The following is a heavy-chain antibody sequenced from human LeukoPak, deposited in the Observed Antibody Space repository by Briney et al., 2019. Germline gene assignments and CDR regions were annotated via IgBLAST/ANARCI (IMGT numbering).Heavy chain of an antibody. CDR3: ARRGRNSSGWQDYL. D-gene: IGHD6-25*01. V-gene: IGHV4-61*01. J-gene: IGHJ4*02. CDR2: IYHTGST. Sequence: PSETLSLTCTVSGGSISSISYYWRWIRQPPGKVLEWIANIYHTGSTNYNPSLSSRATISIDTAKNQFSLKLTSVTAADTAVYYCARRGRNSSGWQDYLWGQGTLVTVSS. CDR1: GGSISSISYY.